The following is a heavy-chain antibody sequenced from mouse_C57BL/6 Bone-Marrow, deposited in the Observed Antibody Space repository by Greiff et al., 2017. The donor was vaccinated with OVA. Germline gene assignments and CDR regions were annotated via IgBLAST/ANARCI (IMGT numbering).Heavy chain of an antibody. V-gene: IGHV1-50*01. CDR1: GYTFTSYW. J-gene: IGHJ2*01. CDR3: ARKLGRDYFDY. D-gene: IGHD4-1*01. Sequence: QVQLQQPGAELVKPGASVKLSCKASGYTFTSYWMQWVKQRPGQGLEWIGEIDPSDSYTNYNQKFKGKATLTVDTSSSTAYMQLSRLTSEDAAVYYCARKLGRDYFDYWGQGTTLTVSS. CDR2: IDPSDSYT.